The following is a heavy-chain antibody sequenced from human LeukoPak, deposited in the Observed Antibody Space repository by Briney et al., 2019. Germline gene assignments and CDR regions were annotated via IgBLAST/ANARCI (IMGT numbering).Heavy chain of an antibody. D-gene: IGHD6-13*01. Sequence: GGSLRLSCAASGFTFSSYGMSWVRQAPGKGLEWVSSISASGGGTHYADSVKGRFSISRDNSKNTLSVQMNSLRAEDTAVYYCARLAAAGDYYYYYMDVWGKGTTVTISS. J-gene: IGHJ6*03. V-gene: IGHV3-23*01. CDR2: ISASGGGT. CDR1: GFTFSSYG. CDR3: ARLAAAGDYYYYYMDV.